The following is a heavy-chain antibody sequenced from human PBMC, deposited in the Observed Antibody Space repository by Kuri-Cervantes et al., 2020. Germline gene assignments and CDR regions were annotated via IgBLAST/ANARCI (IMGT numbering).Heavy chain of an antibody. CDR1: GFTFSSYG. J-gene: IGHJ4*02. V-gene: IGHV3-33*06. CDR2: IWYDGSNK. D-gene: IGHD3-16*01. Sequence: GESLKISCAASGFTFSSYGMHWVRQAPGKGLEWVAVIWYDGSNKYYADSVKGRFTISRDNSKNTLYLQMNALRAEDTAVYYCAKSLGVVPDAVDYWGQGILVTVSS. CDR3: AKSLGVVPDAVDY.